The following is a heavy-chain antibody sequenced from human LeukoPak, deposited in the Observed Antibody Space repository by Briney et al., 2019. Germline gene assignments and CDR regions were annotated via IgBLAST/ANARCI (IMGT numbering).Heavy chain of an antibody. Sequence: GGSLRLSCAASGFTFSSYAMSWVRQAPGKGLEWVSAISGSGGSTYYADSVKGRFTISRDNSKNTLYLQMNSLRVEDTAVYYCAKMSSWFGELWLWGQGTLVTVSS. D-gene: IGHD3-10*01. CDR1: GFTFSSYA. CDR2: ISGSGGST. CDR3: AKMSSWFGELWL. V-gene: IGHV3-23*01. J-gene: IGHJ4*02.